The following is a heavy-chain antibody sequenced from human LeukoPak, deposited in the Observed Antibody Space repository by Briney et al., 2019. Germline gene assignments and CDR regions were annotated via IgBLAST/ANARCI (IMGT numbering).Heavy chain of an antibody. CDR3: ARLAGAKGSDY. CDR2: INHSGST. Sequence: ASETLSLTCAVYGGSFSGYYWSWIRQPPGKGLEWIGEINHSGSTNYNPSLKGRVTISVDTSKNQFSLKLSSVTAADTAVYYCARLAGAKGSDYWGQGTLVTVSS. D-gene: IGHD1-26*01. V-gene: IGHV4-34*01. J-gene: IGHJ4*02. CDR1: GGSFSGYY.